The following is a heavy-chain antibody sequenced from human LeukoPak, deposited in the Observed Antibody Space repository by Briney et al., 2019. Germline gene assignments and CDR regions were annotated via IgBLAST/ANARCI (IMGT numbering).Heavy chain of an antibody. CDR3: AGLEGPMGSNWFDP. CDR1: GGSISSSSYY. J-gene: IGHJ5*02. CDR2: IYYSGST. D-gene: IGHD2-15*01. Sequence: PSETLSLTCTVSGGSISSSSYYWGWIRQPLGKGLEWIGSIYYSGSTYYNPSLKSRVTISVDTSKNQFSLKLSSVTAADTAVYYCAGLEGPMGSNWFDPWGQGTLVTVSS. V-gene: IGHV4-39*01.